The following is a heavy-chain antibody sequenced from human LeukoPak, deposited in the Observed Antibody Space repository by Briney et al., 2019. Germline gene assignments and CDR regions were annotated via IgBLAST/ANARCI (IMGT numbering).Heavy chain of an antibody. D-gene: IGHD6-13*01. Sequence: SETLSLTYAAYGGSFSGYYWSWIRQPPGKGLEWIGEINHSGSTNYSPSLKSRVTISVDTSKNQFSLKLSSVTAADTAVYYCASSRIAAAGTQAFDYWGQGALVTVSS. J-gene: IGHJ4*02. CDR1: GGSFSGYY. CDR3: ASSRIAAAGTQAFDY. CDR2: INHSGST. V-gene: IGHV4-34*01.